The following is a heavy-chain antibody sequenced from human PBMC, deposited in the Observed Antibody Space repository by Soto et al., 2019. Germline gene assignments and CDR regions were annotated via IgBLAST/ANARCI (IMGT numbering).Heavy chain of an antibody. CDR1: GFIFNNYG. Sequence: GGSLRLSCAASGFIFNNYGMHWVRQAPGRGLEWVAVITYDGRNTYYGDSVKGRFTISRDNSKNTVYLQMNSLLAEDTAVYHCARDLSSSWPPDYWGQGTLVTVSS. CDR3: ARDLSSSWPPDY. D-gene: IGHD6-13*01. CDR2: ITYDGRNT. V-gene: IGHV3-30*03. J-gene: IGHJ4*02.